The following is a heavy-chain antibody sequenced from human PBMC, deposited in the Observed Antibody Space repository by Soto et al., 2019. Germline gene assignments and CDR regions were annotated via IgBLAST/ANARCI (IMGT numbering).Heavy chain of an antibody. V-gene: IGHV4-59*08. J-gene: IGHJ3*02. CDR2: IYYSGST. CDR3: ARSPGKGVIAAAGTAFDI. Sequence: SETLSLTCTVSGGSISSYYWSWIRQPPGKGLEWIGYIYYSGSTNYNPSLKSRVTISVDTSKNQFSLNLSSVTAADTAVYYCARSPGKGVIAAAGTAFDIWGQGTMVTVSS. CDR1: GGSISSYY. D-gene: IGHD6-13*01.